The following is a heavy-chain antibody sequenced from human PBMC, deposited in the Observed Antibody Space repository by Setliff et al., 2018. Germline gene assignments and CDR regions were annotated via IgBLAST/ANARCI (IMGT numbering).Heavy chain of an antibody. CDR3: APYYYDSSGYYYFPY. CDR1: GYTFTGYY. Sequence: VASVKVSCKASGYTFTGYYMHWVRQAPGQGLEWMGRINPNSGGTNYAQKFQGRVTMTRDTSISTAYMELSRLRSDDTAVYYCAPYYYDSSGYYYFPYWGQGTLVTVSS. V-gene: IGHV1-2*06. D-gene: IGHD3-22*01. J-gene: IGHJ4*02. CDR2: INPNSGGT.